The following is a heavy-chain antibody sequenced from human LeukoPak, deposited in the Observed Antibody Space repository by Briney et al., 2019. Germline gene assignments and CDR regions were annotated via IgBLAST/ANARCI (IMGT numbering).Heavy chain of an antibody. CDR2: INSDGGST. CDR3: AKDRRQLANFDY. V-gene: IGHV3-74*01. J-gene: IGHJ4*02. Sequence: GGSLRLSCTASGFTFSSYWRHWVRQAPGKGLVWVSRINSDGGSTSYADSVKGRFTISRDNAKNTLYLQMNSLRADDTAVYYCAKDRRQLANFDYWGQGTLVTVSS. D-gene: IGHD6-13*01. CDR1: GFTFSSYW.